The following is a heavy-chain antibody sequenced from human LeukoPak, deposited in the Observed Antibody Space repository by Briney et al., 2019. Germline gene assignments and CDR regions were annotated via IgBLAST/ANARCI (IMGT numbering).Heavy chain of an antibody. Sequence: GESLKISCKGSGYTFNIYWIGWVRQMPGKGLEWMAIVYPDDSRTKYSPSFQGQVTISADKSINTAYLQWSSLRASDTAMYYCARPDYFASHDWGQGTLVTVSS. CDR1: GYTFNIYW. D-gene: IGHD2/OR15-2a*01. V-gene: IGHV5-51*01. CDR3: ARPDYFASHD. J-gene: IGHJ4*02. CDR2: VYPDDSRT.